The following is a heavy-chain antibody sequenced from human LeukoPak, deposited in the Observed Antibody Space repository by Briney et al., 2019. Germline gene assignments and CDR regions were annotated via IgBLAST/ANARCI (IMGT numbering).Heavy chain of an antibody. CDR1: GGSISSGGYY. V-gene: IGHV4-31*03. D-gene: IGHD3-22*01. CDR3: ARDYYDSRYFDY. J-gene: IGHJ4*02. Sequence: SQTLSLTCTVSGGSISSGGYYWSWIRQHPGKGLEWIGYIYYSGSTYYNPSLKSRVTISVDTSKSQFSLKLSSVTAADTAVYYCARDYYDSRYFDYWGQGTLVTVSS. CDR2: IYYSGST.